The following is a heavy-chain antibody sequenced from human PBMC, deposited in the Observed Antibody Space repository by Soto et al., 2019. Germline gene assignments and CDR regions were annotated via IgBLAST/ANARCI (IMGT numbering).Heavy chain of an antibody. CDR3: ARQRSSWLGWFDP. CDR1: GGSIKSSTYY. Sequence: QLQLQESSPGLVKPSETLSLTCTVSGGSIKSSTYYWGWIRQPPGKGLEWIGSFYYGGSTHYNPSLKSRVTISVDTSKKQFSLKLSSVTAADTAVYYCARQRSSWLGWFDPWGQGTLVTVSS. J-gene: IGHJ5*02. CDR2: FYYGGST. D-gene: IGHD6-13*01. V-gene: IGHV4-39*01.